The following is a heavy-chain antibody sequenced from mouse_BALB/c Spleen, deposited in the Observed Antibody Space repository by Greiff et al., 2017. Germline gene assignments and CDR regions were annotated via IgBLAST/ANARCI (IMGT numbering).Heavy chain of an antibody. D-gene: IGHD2-3*01. CDR2: IRNKANGYTT. J-gene: IGHJ2*01. CDR1: GFTFTDYY. CDR3: AREMRGWGNYFDY. Sequence: EVQLVESGGGLVQPGGSLRLSCATSGFTFTDYYMSWVRQPPGKALEWLGFIRNKANGYTTEYSASVKGRFTISRDNSQSILYLQMNTLRAEDSATYYCAREMRGWGNYFDYWGQGTTLTVSS. V-gene: IGHV7-3*02.